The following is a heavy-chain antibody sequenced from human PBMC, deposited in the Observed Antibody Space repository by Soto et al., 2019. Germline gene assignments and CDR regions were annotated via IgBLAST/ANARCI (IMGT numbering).Heavy chain of an antibody. CDR3: AKDPIASSTREPFDP. Sequence: PGGSLRLSCAASGFTFSSYAMSWVRQAPGKGLEWVSAISGSGGSTYYADSVKGRFTISRDNSKNTLYLQMNSLRAEDTAVYYCAKDPIASSTREPFDPWGQGTLVTVSS. J-gene: IGHJ5*02. CDR1: GFTFSSYA. V-gene: IGHV3-23*01. D-gene: IGHD2-2*01. CDR2: ISGSGGST.